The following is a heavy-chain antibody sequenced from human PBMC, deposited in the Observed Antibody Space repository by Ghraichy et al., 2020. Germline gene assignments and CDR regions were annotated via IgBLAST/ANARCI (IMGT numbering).Heavy chain of an antibody. CDR1: GFSISNYD. CDR3: ARVRSGGWSDY. V-gene: IGHV3-13*01. D-gene: IGHD6-19*01. Sequence: GESLNISCAASGFSISNYDMHWVRQSTGEGLEWVLTIATAGDTYYSDSVKGRFTISRDNAKNSFYLQMNSLRSGDTAVYYCARVRSGGWSDYWGQGTLVTVSS. J-gene: IGHJ4*02. CDR2: IATAGDT.